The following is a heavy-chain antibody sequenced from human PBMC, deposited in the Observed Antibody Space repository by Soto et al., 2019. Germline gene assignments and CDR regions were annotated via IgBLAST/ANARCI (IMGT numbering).Heavy chain of an antibody. CDR1: GGSISSSRCH. Sequence: PSETLSLTCTVPGGSISSSRCHWGWIRQPPGKGLEWIASIKYSGTTFYNPSLKSRVTLSVDTSKNQFALKLSSVTAADTAVYYCARQPATTYGSAGPPDVWGQGTTVTVSS. D-gene: IGHD3-10*01. CDR2: IKYSGTT. CDR3: ARQPATTYGSAGPPDV. J-gene: IGHJ6*02. V-gene: IGHV4-39*01.